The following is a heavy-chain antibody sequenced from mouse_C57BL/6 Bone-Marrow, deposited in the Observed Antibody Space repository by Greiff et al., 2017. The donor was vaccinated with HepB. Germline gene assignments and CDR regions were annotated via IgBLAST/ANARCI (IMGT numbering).Heavy chain of an antibody. CDR3: ARGGLRFYYAMDY. CDR2: ISNLAYSI. J-gene: IGHJ4*01. Sequence: EVQLVESGGGLVQPGGSLKLSCAASGFTFSDYGMAWVRQAPRKGPEWVAFISNLAYSIYYADTVTGRFTISRGNAKNTLYLEMSSLRSEDTAMYYCARGGLRFYYAMDYWGQGTSVTVSS. CDR1: GFTFSDYG. D-gene: IGHD2-4*01. V-gene: IGHV5-15*01.